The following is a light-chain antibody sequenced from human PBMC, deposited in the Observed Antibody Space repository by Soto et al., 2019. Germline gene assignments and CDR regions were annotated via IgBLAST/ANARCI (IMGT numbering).Light chain of an antibody. CDR3: QQYNNWLIT. Sequence: EMVMTQSPATLSVSPGERATLSCRASQSVSGNLAWYQQKPGQAPRLLIYGSSTRATGIPARFSGSGSGTEFTPTITSLQSEDFAVYYCQQYNNWLITFGQGKRLEIK. CDR2: GSS. V-gene: IGKV3-15*01. J-gene: IGKJ5*01. CDR1: QSVSGN.